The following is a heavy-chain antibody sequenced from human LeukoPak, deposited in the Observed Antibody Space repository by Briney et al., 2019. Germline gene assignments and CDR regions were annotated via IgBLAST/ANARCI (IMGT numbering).Heavy chain of an antibody. D-gene: IGHD3-10*01. V-gene: IGHV3-9*01. CDR2: ISWNSGSI. Sequence: PGGSLRLSCAASGFTFDDYAMHWVRQAPGKGLEWVSGISWNSGSIGYADSVKGRFTISRDNAKNSLYLQMNSLRAEDTALYYCAKGSITMVRGGPDYWGQGTLVTVSS. J-gene: IGHJ4*02. CDR1: GFTFDDYA. CDR3: AKGSITMVRGGPDY.